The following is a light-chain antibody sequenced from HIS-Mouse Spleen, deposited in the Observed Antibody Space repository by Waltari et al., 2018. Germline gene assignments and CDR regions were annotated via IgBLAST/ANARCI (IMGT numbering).Light chain of an antibody. Sequence: QSALTQPRSVSGSPGPSVTISCTGTSSDVCGYNSVSWYQQHPGKAPKLMISDVSKRPSGVPDRFSGSKSGNTASLTISGLQAEDEADYYCCSYAGSYTGVFGTGTKVTVL. V-gene: IGLV2-11*01. J-gene: IGLJ1*01. CDR2: DVS. CDR3: CSYAGSYTGV. CDR1: SSDVCGYNS.